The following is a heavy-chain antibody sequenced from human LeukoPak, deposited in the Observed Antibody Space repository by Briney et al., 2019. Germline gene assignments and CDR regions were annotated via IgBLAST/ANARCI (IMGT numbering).Heavy chain of an antibody. J-gene: IGHJ4*02. V-gene: IGHV1-46*01. CDR3: ARGSFREGDNYGY. Sequence: EGSVKVSCKASGYTFTSYYMHWVRQAPGQGLEWVGIINPSGGSTNYAQTFQGRVTMTRDTSTSTVYMELSSLRSEDTAVYYCARGSFREGDNYGYWGQGTLVTVSS. CDR2: INPSGGST. CDR1: GYTFTSYY. D-gene: IGHD5-24*01.